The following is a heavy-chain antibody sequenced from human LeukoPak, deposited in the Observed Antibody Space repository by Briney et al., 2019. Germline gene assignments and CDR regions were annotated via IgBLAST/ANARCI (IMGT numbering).Heavy chain of an antibody. V-gene: IGHV4-39*01. J-gene: IGHJ5*02. CDR3: ASKLNWFDP. Sequence: PSETLSLTCAVSGGSISSSNWWSWVRQPPGKGLEWIGSIYYSGSTYYNPSLKSRVTISVDTSKNQFSLKLSSVTAADTAVYYCASKLNWFDPWGQGTLVTVSS. CDR2: IYYSGST. CDR1: GGSISSSNW. D-gene: IGHD2-15*01.